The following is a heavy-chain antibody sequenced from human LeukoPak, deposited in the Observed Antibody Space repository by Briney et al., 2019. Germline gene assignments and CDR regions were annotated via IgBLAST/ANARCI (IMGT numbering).Heavy chain of an antibody. CDR3: GLMKAATNWFDP. J-gene: IGHJ5*02. V-gene: IGHV4-34*01. CDR1: GGSFSGYY. Sequence: SETLSLTCAVYGGSFSGYYWSWIRQPPGKGLEWIGEINHSGSTNYNPSLKSRVTISVDTSKNQFSLKLSSVTAADTAVYYCGLMKAATNWFDPWGQGTLVTVSS. CDR2: INHSGST. D-gene: IGHD6-13*01.